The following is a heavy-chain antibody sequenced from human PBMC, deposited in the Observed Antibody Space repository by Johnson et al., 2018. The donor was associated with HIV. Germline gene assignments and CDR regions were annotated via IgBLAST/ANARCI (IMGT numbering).Heavy chain of an antibody. J-gene: IGHJ3*02. CDR2: IRYDGSNK. D-gene: IGHD1-26*01. Sequence: QVQLVESGGGLVQPGGSLRLSCAASGFTFSSYAMHWVRQAPGKGLEWVAFIRYDGSNKYYADSVKGRFTISRDNSKNTLYLQMNSLKTEDTAVYYCTTGYSGSYLGAFDIWGQGTMVTVSS. V-gene: IGHV3-30*02. CDR3: TTGYSGSYLGAFDI. CDR1: GFTFSSYA.